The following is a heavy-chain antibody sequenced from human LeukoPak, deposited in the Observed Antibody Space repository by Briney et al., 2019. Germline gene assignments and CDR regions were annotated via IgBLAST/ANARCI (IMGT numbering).Heavy chain of an antibody. V-gene: IGHV3-48*03. Sequence: GGSLRLSCAASGFTFSSYEMNWVGQAPGKGLEWVSYISSSGSTIYYADSVKGRFTISRDNAKNSLYLQMNSLRAEDTAVYYCGRDIPAVAFDIWGQGTMVTVSS. J-gene: IGHJ3*02. CDR1: GFTFSSYE. CDR3: GRDIPAVAFDI. CDR2: ISSSGSTI.